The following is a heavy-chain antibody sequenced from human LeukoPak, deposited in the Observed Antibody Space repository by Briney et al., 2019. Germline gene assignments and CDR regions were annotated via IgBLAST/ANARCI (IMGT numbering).Heavy chain of an antibody. CDR1: GVSVSNHY. CDR3: ASTTYYYDSSGYYFLDF. V-gene: IGHV4-59*02. J-gene: IGHJ4*02. D-gene: IGHD3-22*01. Sequence: SETLSLTCSVSGVSVSNHYWSWIRQPPGKGLEWIGWFYYSGGTYFNPSLGSRVTISADTSRNHLSLNLRSLTAADTAVYYCASTTYYYDSSGYYFLDFWGQGTLVTVSS. CDR2: FYYSGGT.